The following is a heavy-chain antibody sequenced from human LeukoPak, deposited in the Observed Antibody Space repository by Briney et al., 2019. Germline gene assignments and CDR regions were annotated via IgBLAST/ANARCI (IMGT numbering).Heavy chain of an antibody. CDR1: GYTFTSYG. Sequence: GASVKVSCKASGYTFTSYGISWVRQAPGQGLEWMGWISAYNGNTNYAQKLQGRVTMTTDTSTSTAYKELRSLRSDDTAVYYCARDSLRQLDVFDYWGQGTLVTVSS. D-gene: IGHD6-6*01. CDR3: ARDSLRQLDVFDY. V-gene: IGHV1-18*01. CDR2: ISAYNGNT. J-gene: IGHJ4*02.